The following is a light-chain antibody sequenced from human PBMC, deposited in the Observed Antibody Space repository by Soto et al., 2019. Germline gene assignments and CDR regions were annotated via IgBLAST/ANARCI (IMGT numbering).Light chain of an antibody. CDR2: GAS. Sequence: EIVMTQSPATLSVSPGDRATLSCRASQSVSSNLAWYQQKPGQAPRLLSYGASTRATGIPARFSGSGSGTEFTLTISSLQSEDVAVYDCQHYSNWPPWTFGQGIKVEIK. CDR3: QHYSNWPPWT. CDR1: QSVSSN. V-gene: IGKV3-15*01. J-gene: IGKJ1*01.